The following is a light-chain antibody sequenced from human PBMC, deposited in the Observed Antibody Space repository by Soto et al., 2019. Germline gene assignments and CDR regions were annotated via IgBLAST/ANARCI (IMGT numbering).Light chain of an antibody. CDR3: QQYDRSLQFT. Sequence: EIVLTQSPGTLSLSPGERATLSCRASQSVSSDYLAWYQLKPGQAPRLLIYGASSRATGIPDRFSGSGSGTDFTLTISRLEPEDVAVYCCQQYDRSLQFTFGPGTKVDI. CDR1: QSVSSDY. CDR2: GAS. J-gene: IGKJ3*01. V-gene: IGKV3-20*01.